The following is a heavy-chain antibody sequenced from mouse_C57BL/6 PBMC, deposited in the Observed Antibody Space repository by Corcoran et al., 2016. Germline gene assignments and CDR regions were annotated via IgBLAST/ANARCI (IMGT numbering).Heavy chain of an antibody. CDR1: GYSITSGYY. CDR2: ISYDGSN. CDR3: ARRGYFLDY. D-gene: IGHD2-3*01. Sequence: DVQLQESGPGLVKPSQSLSLTCSVTGYSITSGYYWNWIRQFPGNKLEWMGYISYDGSNNYNPSLKNRISITRDTSKNQFFLKLNSVTTEDTATYYCARRGYFLDYWGQGTTLTVSS. V-gene: IGHV3-6*01. J-gene: IGHJ2*01.